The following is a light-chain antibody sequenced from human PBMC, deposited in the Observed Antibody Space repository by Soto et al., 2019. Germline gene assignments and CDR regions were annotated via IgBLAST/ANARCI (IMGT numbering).Light chain of an antibody. CDR2: GAS. Sequence: MTQSPATLSVFPGERATLSCRASQSVGSNLAWYQQKPGQPPRLLVYGASTRATGIPARFSGSGSGTDFTLTISSLQSEDFAVYYCQQYNNWPLAFGQGTRLEIK. J-gene: IGKJ5*01. CDR3: QQYNNWPLA. CDR1: QSVGSN. V-gene: IGKV3-15*01.